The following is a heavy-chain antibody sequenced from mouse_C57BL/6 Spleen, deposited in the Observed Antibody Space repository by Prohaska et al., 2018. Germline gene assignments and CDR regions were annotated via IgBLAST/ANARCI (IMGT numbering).Heavy chain of an antibody. V-gene: IGHV1-34*01. Sequence: SVKLSCQASGYTFTDYYMHWVKQSHGKSLECIGYIYPNNVGNGYNQKFKGKATGTVDKSSSTAYMERRSLTSEDSAVDYCARGGHYYGGFDYWGQGTTLTVSS. D-gene: IGHD1-1*01. J-gene: IGHJ2*01. CDR1: GYTFTDYY. CDR2: IYPNNVGN. CDR3: ARGGHYYGGFDY.